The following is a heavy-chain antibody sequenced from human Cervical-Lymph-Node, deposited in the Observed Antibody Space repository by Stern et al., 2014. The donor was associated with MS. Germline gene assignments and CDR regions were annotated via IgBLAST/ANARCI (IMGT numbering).Heavy chain of an antibody. CDR2: ISYDEKNK. Sequence: QVQLVESGGGVVQPGRSLRLSCAVSGFTFSSFGMHWVRQAPGKGLEWLAVISYDEKNKYYGDPVKGRFTISRDNNRNTLYLQMHSLRVEDTAVYYCAKDSLYFFYGMDVWGQGTTVTVSS. J-gene: IGHJ6*02. CDR3: AKDSLYFFYGMDV. V-gene: IGHV3-30*18. CDR1: GFTFSSFG.